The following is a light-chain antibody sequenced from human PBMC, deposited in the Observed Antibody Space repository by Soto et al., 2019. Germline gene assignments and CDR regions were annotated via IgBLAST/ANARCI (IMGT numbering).Light chain of an antibody. CDR1: QSVSSNY. Sequence: EFVLTQSPYTLSLSPGETATLSCRASQSVSSNYVAWFHQKPGQAPRLLIYGASTRATGIPDRFSGSGSGTDFTLTISRLEPEDFAVYYCQQYGNSPPITFGGGTRWIS. CDR2: GAS. J-gene: IGKJ4*01. CDR3: QQYGNSPPIT. V-gene: IGKV3-20*01.